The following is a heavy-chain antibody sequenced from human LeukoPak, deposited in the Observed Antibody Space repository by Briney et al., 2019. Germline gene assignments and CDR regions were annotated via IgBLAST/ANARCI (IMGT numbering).Heavy chain of an antibody. CDR2: IVVGSGNT. CDR1: GFTFTSSA. J-gene: IGHJ4*02. V-gene: IGHV1-58*01. D-gene: IGHD3-3*01. Sequence: SVKVSCKASGFTFTSSAVQWVRQARGQRLEWIGWIVVGSGNTNYAQKFQERVTITRDMSTSTAYMELSSLRSEDTAVYYCAASSQKYYDFWSGYYSFDYWGQGTLVTVSS. CDR3: AASSQKYYDFWSGYYSFDY.